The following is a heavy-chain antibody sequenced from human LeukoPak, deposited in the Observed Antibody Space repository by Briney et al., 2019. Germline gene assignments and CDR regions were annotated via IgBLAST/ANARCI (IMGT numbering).Heavy chain of an antibody. Sequence: GGSLGLSCAASGFNFYDYAMHWVRQAPGKGLEWVSLISGDGGRTYYADSMKGRFTISRDNSKNSLYLQMNSLKTEDTALYYCAKVTDYYYMDVWGKGTTVTVSS. J-gene: IGHJ6*03. V-gene: IGHV3-43*02. D-gene: IGHD1-20*01. CDR3: AKVTDYYYMDV. CDR2: ISGDGGRT. CDR1: GFNFYDYA.